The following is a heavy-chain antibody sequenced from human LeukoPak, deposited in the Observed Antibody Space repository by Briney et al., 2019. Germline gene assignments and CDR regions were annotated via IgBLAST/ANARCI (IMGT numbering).Heavy chain of an antibody. D-gene: IGHD3-10*01. CDR2: IYTSGST. J-gene: IGHJ6*03. CDR1: GGSISSGSYY. CDR3: ARLRVGGGRAYYYYIDV. Sequence: SETLSLTCTVSGGSISSGSYYWSWIRQPAGKGLEWIGRIYTSGSTNYNPSLKSRVTISVDTSKNQFSLKLSSVTAADTAVYYCARLRVGGGRAYYYYIDVWGKGTTVTISS. V-gene: IGHV4-61*02.